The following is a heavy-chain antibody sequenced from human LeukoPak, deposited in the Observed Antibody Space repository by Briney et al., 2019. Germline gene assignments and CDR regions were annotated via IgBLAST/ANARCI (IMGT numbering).Heavy chain of an antibody. Sequence: ASVKVSCKASGYTFTSYDINWVRQATGQGLEWMGWMNPNSGNTGYAQKFQGRVTMTRNTSISTAYMELSSLRSEDTAVYYCAREGSSTNQYYYGMDVWGQGTTVTVSS. D-gene: IGHD2-2*01. J-gene: IGHJ6*02. CDR3: AREGSSTNQYYYGMDV. CDR2: MNPNSGNT. V-gene: IGHV1-8*01. CDR1: GYTFTSYD.